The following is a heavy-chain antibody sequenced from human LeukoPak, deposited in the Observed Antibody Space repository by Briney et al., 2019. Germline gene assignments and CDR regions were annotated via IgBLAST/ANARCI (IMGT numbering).Heavy chain of an antibody. CDR1: GGTFSSFA. CDR2: IIPILGIA. D-gene: IGHD3-22*01. V-gene: IGHV1-69*04. J-gene: IGHJ2*01. CDR3: ARVTKVVITSDHWYFDL. Sequence: SVKVSCKASGGTFSSFAISWVRQAPGQGLEWMGRIIPILGIANYAQKFQGRVTITADKSTSTAYMELSSLRSEDTAVYYCARVTKVVITSDHWYFDLWGRGTLVTVSS.